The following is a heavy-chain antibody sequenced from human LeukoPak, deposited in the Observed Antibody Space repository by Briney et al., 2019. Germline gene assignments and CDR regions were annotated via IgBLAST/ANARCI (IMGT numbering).Heavy chain of an antibody. CDR3: ARDIGSTGYYDY. CDR1: GFTLSSDW. CDR2: INSDGSNT. Sequence: GGSLRLSCAASGFTLSSDWMHWVRQAPEKGLVWVSGINSDGSNTSYADSVKGRFTISRDNAKNTLFLQMNSLRAEDTAVYYCARDIGSTGYYDYWGQGTLVTVST. D-gene: IGHD3-22*01. J-gene: IGHJ4*02. V-gene: IGHV3-74*01.